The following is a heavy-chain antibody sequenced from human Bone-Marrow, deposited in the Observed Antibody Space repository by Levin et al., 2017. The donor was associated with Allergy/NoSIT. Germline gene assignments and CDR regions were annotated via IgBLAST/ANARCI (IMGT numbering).Heavy chain of an antibody. D-gene: IGHD3-3*01. J-gene: IGHJ2*01. CDR2: IYYSGST. V-gene: IGHV4-59*01. Sequence: SETLSLTCTVSGGSISSYYWSWIRQPPGKGLEWIGYIYYSGSTNYNPSLKSRVTISVDTSKNQFSLKLSSVTAADTAVYYCARARFLDYWYFDRWGRGTLVTVSS. CDR3: ARARFLDYWYFDR. CDR1: GGSISSYY.